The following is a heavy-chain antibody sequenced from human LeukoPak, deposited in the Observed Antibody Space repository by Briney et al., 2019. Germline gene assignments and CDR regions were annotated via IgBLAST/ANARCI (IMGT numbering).Heavy chain of an antibody. CDR1: GFTFSSYW. J-gene: IGHJ4*02. CDR2: IKGDGSDK. V-gene: IGHV3-7*02. Sequence: PGGSLRLSCAASGFTFSSYWMGWVRQAPGKGLEWVAHIKGDGSDKEYVDSVKGRFTISRDNAKNSLYLQMNSLRAEDTAVYYCARGRTWFPFDYWGQGTLVTVSS. D-gene: IGHD3-10*01. CDR3: ARGRTWFPFDY.